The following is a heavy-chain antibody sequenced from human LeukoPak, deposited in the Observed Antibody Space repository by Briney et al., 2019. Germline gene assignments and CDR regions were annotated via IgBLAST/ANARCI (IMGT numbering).Heavy chain of an antibody. D-gene: IGHD3-10*02. J-gene: IGHJ4*02. CDR3: ARVAVRALDY. Sequence: PGGSLRLSCAASGFTFSSYEMNWVRQAPGKGLEWVSYISSSGSTIYYADSVKGRFTISRDNAKNSLYLQMNSLRAEDTAVYYCARVAVRALDYWGQGTLVTVSS. V-gene: IGHV3-48*03. CDR1: GFTFSSYE. CDR2: ISSSGSTI.